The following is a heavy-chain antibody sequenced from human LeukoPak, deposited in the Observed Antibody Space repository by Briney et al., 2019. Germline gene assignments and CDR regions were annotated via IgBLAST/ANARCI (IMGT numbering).Heavy chain of an antibody. CDR2: ISGSGGST. V-gene: IGHV3-23*01. J-gene: IGHJ4*01. Sequence: GGSLRLSCAASGFTFSNYAMSWVRQAPGKGLEWVSAISGSGGSTYYADSVKGRFTISRDNSKNTLYLQMNTLRAEDTAVYYCAKDRQYYDYVWGSYRFPLLDYWGHGTLVTVSS. D-gene: IGHD3-16*02. CDR1: GFTFSNYA. CDR3: AKDRQYYDYVWGSYRFPLLDY.